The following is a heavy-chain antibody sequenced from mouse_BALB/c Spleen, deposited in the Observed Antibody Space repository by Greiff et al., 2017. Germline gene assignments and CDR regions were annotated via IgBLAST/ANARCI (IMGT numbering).Heavy chain of an antibody. CDR2: ISSGGSYT. CDR1: GFTFSSYA. D-gene: IGHD1-1*01. J-gene: IGHJ1*01. CDR3: ARLDYYYGSSYGYFDV. V-gene: IGHV5-9-3*01. Sequence: EVKVVESGGGLVKPGGSLKLSCAASGFTFSSYAMSWVRQTPEKRLEWVATISSGGSYTYYPDSVKGRFTISRDNAKNTLYLQMSSLRSEDTAMYYCARLDYYYGSSYGYFDVWGAGTTVTVSS.